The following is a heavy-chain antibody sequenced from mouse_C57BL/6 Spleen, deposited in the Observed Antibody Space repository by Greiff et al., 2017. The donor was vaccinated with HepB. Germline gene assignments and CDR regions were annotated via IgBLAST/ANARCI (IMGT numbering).Heavy chain of an antibody. D-gene: IGHD1-1*01. J-gene: IGHJ1*03. CDR3: TRTILYYGSSYRYFDV. CDR1: GYTFTDYE. CDR2: IDPETGGT. V-gene: IGHV1-15*01. Sequence: QVQLKQSGAELVRPGASVTLSCKASGYTFTDYEMHWVKQTPVHGLEWIGAIDPETGGTAYNQKFKGKAILTADKSSSTAYMELRSLTSEDSAVYYCTRTILYYGSSYRYFDVWGTGTTVTVSS.